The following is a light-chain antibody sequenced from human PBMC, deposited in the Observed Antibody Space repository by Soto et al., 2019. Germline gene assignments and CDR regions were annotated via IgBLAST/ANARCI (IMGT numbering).Light chain of an antibody. CDR1: SGHSNYA. CDR3: QTWGSGIVV. J-gene: IGLJ2*01. V-gene: IGLV4-69*01. Sequence: QLVLTQSPSAYASLVASVKLTCNLSSGHSNYAIAWHQQQSEKGPRYLMKLNSDGSHSKGDGIPDRFSGSSSGAERYLTISSLQSEDEADYYCQTWGSGIVVFGGGTKLTVL. CDR2: LNSDGSH.